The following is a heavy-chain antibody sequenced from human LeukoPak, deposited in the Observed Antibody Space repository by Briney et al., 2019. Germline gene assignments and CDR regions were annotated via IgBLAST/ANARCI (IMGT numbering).Heavy chain of an antibody. D-gene: IGHD5-12*01. J-gene: IGHJ3*02. CDR1: GFTFSSYG. Sequence: PGGSLRLSCAASGFTFSSYGMHWVRQAPGKGLEWVAVIWYDGSNKYYADSVKGRFTISRDNSKNTLYLQMNSLRAEDTAVYYCAYSGYEQEDLRGDAFDIWGQGTMVTVSS. CDR2: IWYDGSNK. V-gene: IGHV3-33*01. CDR3: AYSGYEQEDLRGDAFDI.